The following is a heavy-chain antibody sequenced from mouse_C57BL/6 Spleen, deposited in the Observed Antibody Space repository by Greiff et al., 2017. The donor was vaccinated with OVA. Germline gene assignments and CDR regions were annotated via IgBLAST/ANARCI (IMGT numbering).Heavy chain of an antibody. J-gene: IGHJ1*03. D-gene: IGHD1-1*01. V-gene: IGHV1-26*01. CDR3: ARGDYYGSSYGYFDV. CDR1: GYTFTDYY. CDR2: INPNNGGT. Sequence: EVQLQQSGPELVKPGASVKISCKASGYTFTDYYMNWVKQSHGKSLEWIGDINPNNGGTSYNQQFKGKATLTVDKSSSTAYMELRSLTSEDSAVYYCARGDYYGSSYGYFDVWGTGTTVTVSS.